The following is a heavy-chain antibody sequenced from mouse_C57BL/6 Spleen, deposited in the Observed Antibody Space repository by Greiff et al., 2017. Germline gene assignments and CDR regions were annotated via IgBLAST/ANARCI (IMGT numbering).Heavy chain of an antibody. CDR2: FHPYNDDT. D-gene: IGHD2-4*01. J-gene: IGHJ1*03. Sequence: QVQLQQSGAELVKPGASVTMSCKASGYTFTTYPIEWMQQTHGKSLEWIGNFHPYNDDTKYNEKFKGKATLTVEKSSSTVYLELSRLTSDDSAVYYCARSRDYDSWYFDVWGTGTTVTVSS. V-gene: IGHV1-47*01. CDR3: ARSRDYDSWYFDV. CDR1: GYTFTTYP.